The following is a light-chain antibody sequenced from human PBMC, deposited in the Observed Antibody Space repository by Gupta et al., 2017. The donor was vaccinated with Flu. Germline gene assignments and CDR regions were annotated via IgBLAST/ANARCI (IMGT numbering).Light chain of an antibody. Sequence: SGSIAMNHFHWYQQRPGSSPSTVIYKDNQRPSAVPDRFSGSIDTSSHSASLTISGLKSDDDADYYCQSYYCSRVVFGVVTKLTVL. V-gene: IGLV6-57*01. J-gene: IGLJ2*01. CDR3: QSYYCSRVV. CDR2: KDN. CDR1: SGSIAMNH.